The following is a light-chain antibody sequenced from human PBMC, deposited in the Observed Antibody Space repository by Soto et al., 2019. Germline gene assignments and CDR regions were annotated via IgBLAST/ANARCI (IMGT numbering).Light chain of an antibody. CDR3: QQYNSYSGT. Sequence: DNQMTQSPSTLSATVGDRVTITCRASQSISSWLARYQQKPGKAPKLLIYDASSLESGVPSRFSGSGSGTEFTLTISSLQPDDFATYYCQQYNSYSGTFGQGTKVDI. CDR2: DAS. CDR1: QSISSW. V-gene: IGKV1-5*01. J-gene: IGKJ1*01.